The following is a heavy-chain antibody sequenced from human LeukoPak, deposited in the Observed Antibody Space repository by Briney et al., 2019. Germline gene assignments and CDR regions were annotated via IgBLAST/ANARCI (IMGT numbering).Heavy chain of an antibody. CDR3: ARPRPYSYGFDY. V-gene: IGHV1-2*06. CDR1: GYTFTGYY. Sequence: ASVKVSCKASGYTFTGYYMHWVRQAPGQGLEWMGRINPNSGGTNYAQKFQGRVTMTRNTSISTAYMELSSLRSEDTAVYYCARPRPYSYGFDYWGQGTLVTVSS. D-gene: IGHD5-18*01. J-gene: IGHJ4*02. CDR2: INPNSGGT.